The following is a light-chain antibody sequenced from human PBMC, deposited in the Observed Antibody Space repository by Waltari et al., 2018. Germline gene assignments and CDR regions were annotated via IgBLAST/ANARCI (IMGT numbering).Light chain of an antibody. J-gene: IGKJ4*01. CDR2: DAS. Sequence: EIVLTQSPATLSLSPGERATLSCRASESVSNFLAWYQQRPGQAPRLLLYDASNRAPGIPARCSGSGSGTDFTRTISSLEPEDFAVYYCQQRGNRPPVTFGGGTKVEIK. V-gene: IGKV3-11*01. CDR1: ESVSNF. CDR3: QQRGNRPPVT.